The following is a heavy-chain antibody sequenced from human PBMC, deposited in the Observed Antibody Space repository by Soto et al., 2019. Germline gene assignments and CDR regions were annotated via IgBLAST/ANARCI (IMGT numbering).Heavy chain of an antibody. CDR1: GFTFSSYA. CDR3: AKDSPYYYDSSDSVGAFDI. CDR2: ISGSGGNI. Sequence: GGSLRLSCAASGFTFSSYAMSWVRQAPGKGLEWVSAISGSGGNINYADSVKSRFTISRDNSKNTLYLQMNSLRAEDTAVYYCAKDSPYYYDSSDSVGAFDIWGQGTTVTVSS. V-gene: IGHV3-23*01. J-gene: IGHJ3*02. D-gene: IGHD3-22*01.